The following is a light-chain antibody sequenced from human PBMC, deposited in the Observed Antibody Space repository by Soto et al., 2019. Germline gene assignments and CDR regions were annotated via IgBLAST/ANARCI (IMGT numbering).Light chain of an antibody. CDR3: AVCDDSLKGVV. J-gene: IGLJ2*01. V-gene: IGLV1-44*01. CDR1: SSNIGNNN. Sequence: QSVLTQPPSASGTPGQRGTISCSGSSSNIGNNNVNWYQQLPGTAPKLLIYSNNQRPSGVPDRFSGSKSGTSASLAISGLQSEDEADYYCAVCDDSLKGVVFGGGTKLTVL. CDR2: SNN.